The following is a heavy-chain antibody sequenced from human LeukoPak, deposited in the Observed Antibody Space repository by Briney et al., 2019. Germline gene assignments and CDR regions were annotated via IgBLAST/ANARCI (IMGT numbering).Heavy chain of an antibody. J-gene: IGHJ4*02. Sequence: SETLSLTCTVSGGSISSGGYYWSWIRQPPGKGLEWIGYIYHSGSTYYNPSLKSRVTISVDRSKNQVSLQLNSVTPEDTAMYYCARENSRGRFDYWGQGSLVTVSS. CDR1: GGSISSGGYY. CDR3: ARENSRGRFDY. V-gene: IGHV4-30-2*01. CDR2: IYHSGST. D-gene: IGHD6-19*01.